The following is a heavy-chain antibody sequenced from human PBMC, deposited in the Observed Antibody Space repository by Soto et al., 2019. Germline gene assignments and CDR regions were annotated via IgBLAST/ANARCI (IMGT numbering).Heavy chain of an antibody. CDR3: ASRPRVGATRGAFDI. D-gene: IGHD1-26*01. CDR1: GGAISSYS. Sequence: PSETLSLTCTVSGGAISSYSGSWIRQPPGKGLEWIGYIYYSGSTNYNPSLKSRVTISVDTSKNQFSLKLSSVTAADTAVYYCASRPRVGATRGAFDIWGQGTMVTVSS. CDR2: IYYSGST. V-gene: IGHV4-59*01. J-gene: IGHJ3*02.